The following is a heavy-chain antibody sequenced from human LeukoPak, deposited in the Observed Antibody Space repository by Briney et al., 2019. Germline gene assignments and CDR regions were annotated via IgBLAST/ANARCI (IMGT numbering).Heavy chain of an antibody. CDR3: ARKNSGSYYMDY. CDR2: INTSGTT. Sequence: SETLSLTCTVSGDSISPYYWSWIRQPAGKGLEWIGRINTSGTTVYNPSLKGRVTMSVDTSKNQFSLKLSSVTAVDTAVYYCARKNSGSYYMDYWGQGTLVTVSS. J-gene: IGHJ4*02. D-gene: IGHD1-26*01. V-gene: IGHV4-4*07. CDR1: GDSISPYY.